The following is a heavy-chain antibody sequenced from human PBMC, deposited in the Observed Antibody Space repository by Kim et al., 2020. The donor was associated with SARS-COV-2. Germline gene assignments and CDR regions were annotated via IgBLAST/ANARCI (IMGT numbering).Heavy chain of an antibody. Sequence: GGSLRLSCAASGFTFSSYWMSWVRQAPGKGLEWVANIKQDGSEKYYVDSVKGRFTISRDNAKNSLYLQMNSLRAEDTAVYYCARDSLEEKTYYDFWSGPLVSYGMDVWGQGTTVTVSS. CDR3: ARDSLEEKTYYDFWSGPLVSYGMDV. D-gene: IGHD3-3*01. CDR2: IKQDGSEK. J-gene: IGHJ6*02. V-gene: IGHV3-7*03. CDR1: GFTFSSYW.